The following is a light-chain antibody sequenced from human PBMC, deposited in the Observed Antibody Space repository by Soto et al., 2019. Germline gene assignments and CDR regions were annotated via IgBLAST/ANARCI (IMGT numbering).Light chain of an antibody. CDR2: GAS. J-gene: IGKJ2*01. CDR1: QSLRSTY. CDR3: QQYGSSLYT. V-gene: IGKV3-20*01. Sequence: EIVLTQSPGTLALSPGERATLSCRASQSLRSTYLAWYQHKPGQAPRLLMFGASNRATGIPDRFSGSGSGTDFTLTISRLEPEDFAVYYCQQYGSSLYTFGQGTKLEI.